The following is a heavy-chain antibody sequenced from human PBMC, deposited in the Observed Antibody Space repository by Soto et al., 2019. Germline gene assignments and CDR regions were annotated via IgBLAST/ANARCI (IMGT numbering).Heavy chain of an antibody. CDR2: INHSGST. V-gene: IGHV4-34*01. CDR3: ARGGGYGGNSWWFDP. D-gene: IGHD2-21*02. J-gene: IGHJ5*02. CDR1: GGSFSGYY. Sequence: QVQLQQWGAGLLKPSETLSLTCAVYGGSFSGYYWSWIRQPPGKGLEWIGEINHSGSTNYNPSLKSRVTISVDTSKNQFSLKLSSVTDADTAVYYCARGGGYGGNSWWFDPWGQGTLVTVSS.